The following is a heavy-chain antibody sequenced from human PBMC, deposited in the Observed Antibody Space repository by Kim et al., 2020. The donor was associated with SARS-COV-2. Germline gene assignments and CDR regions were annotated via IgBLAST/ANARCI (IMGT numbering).Heavy chain of an antibody. CDR1: GFTFDDYA. CDR3: AKAGGGYFDY. V-gene: IGHV3-9*01. Sequence: GGSLRLSCAASGFTFDDYAMHWVRQAPGKGLEWVSGISWNSGSIGYADSVKGRFTISRDNAKNSLNLQMNSLRAEDTALYYCAKAGGGYFDYWGQGTLVT. J-gene: IGHJ4*02. D-gene: IGHD1-26*01. CDR2: ISWNSGSI.